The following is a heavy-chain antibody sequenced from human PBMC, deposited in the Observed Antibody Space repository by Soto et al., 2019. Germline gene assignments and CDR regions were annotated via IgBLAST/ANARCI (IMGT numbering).Heavy chain of an antibody. CDR3: ARDEGPFDY. J-gene: IGHJ4*02. CDR1: GFTFSSYA. V-gene: IGHV3-23*01. CDR2: ITANSGST. Sequence: PGGSLRLSCAASGFTFSSYAMVWVRQAPGKGLEWVSTITANSGSTAYADSVKGRFTISRDNSKNTLYLQMNSLRAEDTAVYYCARDEGPFDYWGQGTLVTVSS.